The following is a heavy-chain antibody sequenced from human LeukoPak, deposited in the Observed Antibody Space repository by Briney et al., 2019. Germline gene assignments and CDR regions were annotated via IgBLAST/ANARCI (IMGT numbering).Heavy chain of an antibody. J-gene: IGHJ6*04. Sequence: PGGSLRLSCAASGFTVSSNYMSWVRQAPGKGLEWVSVIYSGSSTYYADSVKGRFTISRDNSKNTLYLQMNSLRAEDTAVYYCTRPYSSGWDNPHYYYYGMDVWGKGTTVTVSS. CDR1: GFTVSSNY. V-gene: IGHV3-53*01. CDR3: TRPYSSGWDNPHYYYYGMDV. CDR2: IYSGSST. D-gene: IGHD6-19*01.